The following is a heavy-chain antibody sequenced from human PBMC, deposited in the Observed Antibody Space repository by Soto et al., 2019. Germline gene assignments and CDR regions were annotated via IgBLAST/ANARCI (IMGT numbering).Heavy chain of an antibody. J-gene: IGHJ4*02. CDR2: IYHSGTT. V-gene: IGHV4-38-2*01. CDR3: ARVGGHQYYYDSSGYYYFDY. Sequence: AETLSLTCAVSGYSISSGYYWGWIRQPPGKGLEWIASIYHSGTTYCNPSLKSRVTISVDTSKNQFSLKLYSVTAADTAVYYCARVGGHQYYYDSSGYYYFDYWGQGTLVTVSS. CDR1: GYSISSGYY. D-gene: IGHD3-22*01.